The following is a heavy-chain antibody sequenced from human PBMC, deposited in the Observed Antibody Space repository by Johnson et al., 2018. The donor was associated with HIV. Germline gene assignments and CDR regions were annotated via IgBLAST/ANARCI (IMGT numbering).Heavy chain of an antibody. Sequence: VQLVESGGGVVRPGGSLRVSCAASGFIFDDYAMSWVRQAPGKGLEWVSGINWNGGSTGYADSVKGRFTISRDNAKNSLYLQMHSLRAEDTAVYYCVCLRAWTFDIWGQGTMVTVSS. D-gene: IGHD3-10*01. V-gene: IGHV3-20*04. J-gene: IGHJ3*02. CDR1: GFIFDDYA. CDR3: VCLRAWTFDI. CDR2: INWNGGST.